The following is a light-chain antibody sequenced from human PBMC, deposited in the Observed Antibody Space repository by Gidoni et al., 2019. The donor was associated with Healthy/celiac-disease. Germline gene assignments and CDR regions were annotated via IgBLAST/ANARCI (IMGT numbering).Light chain of an antibody. V-gene: IGKV1-12*01. J-gene: IGKJ5*01. CDR2: AAS. CDR3: QQANSFPIT. CDR1: QGISSW. Sequence: DIQLPQSPSSVSASVGDRVTITCRVSQGISSWLAWYKQTPGKAPKLLIYAASSLQSGVPSRFSGTGSGTDFTLTISSLQPEDFATYYCQQANSFPITFGQGTRLEIK.